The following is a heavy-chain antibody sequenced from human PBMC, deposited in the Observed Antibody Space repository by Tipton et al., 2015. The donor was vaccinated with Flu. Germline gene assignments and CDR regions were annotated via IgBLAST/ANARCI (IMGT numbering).Heavy chain of an antibody. CDR1: GFTVNTRY. V-gene: IGHV3-66*01. J-gene: IGHJ4*02. Sequence: QLVQSGGGLVQPGGSLRLSCAASGFTVNTRYLSWVRQAPGKGLEWVSVLYSGDLTYYADSVKGRFTISRDNSENTLYLHMNSLRAEDTAVYYCSRDPRPGGDYWGQGTLVTVSS. CDR2: LYSGDLT. CDR3: SRDPRPGGDY.